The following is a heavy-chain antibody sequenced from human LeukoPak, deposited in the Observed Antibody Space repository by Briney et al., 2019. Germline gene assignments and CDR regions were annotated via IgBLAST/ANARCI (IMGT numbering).Heavy chain of an antibody. CDR2: INGGGNTT. V-gene: IGHV3-23*01. CDR1: GLALTGFA. D-gene: IGHD5/OR15-5a*01. CDR3: TKRIHVAVSLADYYYFYMDV. Sequence: PGGSLRLSCAASGLALTGFATGSVPQSPGKGLEWLSTINGGGNTTFYADSVKGRFTISRDNSKNTLYLHMDSLRHDDTAIYYCTKRIHVAVSLADYYYFYMDVWGRGTAVIVSS. J-gene: IGHJ6*03.